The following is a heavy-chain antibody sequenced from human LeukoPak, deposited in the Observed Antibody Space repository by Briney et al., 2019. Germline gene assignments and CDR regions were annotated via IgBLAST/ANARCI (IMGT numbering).Heavy chain of an antibody. Sequence: TGGSLRLSCAASGFTFSSYEMNWVRQAPGKGLEWVSYISSSGSTIYYADSVKGRFTISRDNAKNSLYLQMSGLRAEDTAVYYCARDPYYGDYVVWGQGTLVTVSS. CDR1: GFTFSSYE. V-gene: IGHV3-48*03. CDR2: ISSSGSTI. D-gene: IGHD4-17*01. J-gene: IGHJ4*02. CDR3: ARDPYYGDYVV.